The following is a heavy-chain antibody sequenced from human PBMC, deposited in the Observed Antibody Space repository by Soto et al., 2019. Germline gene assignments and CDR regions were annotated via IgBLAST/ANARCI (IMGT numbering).Heavy chain of an antibody. V-gene: IGHV1-46*01. D-gene: IGHD6-13*01. CDR1: GYTCTHYY. J-gene: IGHJ4*02. Sequence: QVQLVQSGAEVKNPGASVKLSCRTSGYTCTHYYIHWVRQAPGQGLEWLAIINPASGSTKYAQDFQGRVTLTMDTSTTTVYMELSGLRAEDTAIFYYARDLAAGDHWGQGTLVTVSS. CDR3: ARDLAAGDH. CDR2: INPASGST.